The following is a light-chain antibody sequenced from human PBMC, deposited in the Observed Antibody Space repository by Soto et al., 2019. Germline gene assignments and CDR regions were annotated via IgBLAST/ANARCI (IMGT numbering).Light chain of an antibody. V-gene: IGKV2-30*01. Sequence: DVVMTQCPLSLPVTLGQPASISCRSSQSLVSSDGNTFLNWFHQRPGQSPRRLICKVSNRDSGVPDRFSGSGSGTDFTLKISRVEAEDVGVYYCMQGTHWPRTFGQGTKVEIK. CDR1: QSLVSSDGNTF. J-gene: IGKJ1*01. CDR2: KVS. CDR3: MQGTHWPRT.